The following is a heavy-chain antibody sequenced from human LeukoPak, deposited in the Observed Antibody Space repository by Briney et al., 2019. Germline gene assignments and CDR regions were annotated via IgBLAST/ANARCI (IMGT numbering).Heavy chain of an antibody. D-gene: IGHD5-18*01. V-gene: IGHV1-18*04. CDR3: ARRGSVDTPMSNWEWWY. Sequence: ASVKISCKASGYSFTSYGISWVRQAPGQGLEWMGWISSYDGNTNYAQKVQGRVTLTTDTSTSTVYMELRSLRSDDTAVYYCARRGSVDTPMSNWEWWYWGQGTLVTVSS. J-gene: IGHJ4*02. CDR2: ISSYDGNT. CDR1: GYSFTSYG.